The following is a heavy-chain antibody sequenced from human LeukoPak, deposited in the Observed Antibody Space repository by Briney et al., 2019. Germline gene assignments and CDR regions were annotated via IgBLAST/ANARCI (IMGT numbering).Heavy chain of an antibody. CDR3: ARSIAVAGTVLFDY. CDR2: INHSGST. V-gene: IGHV4-34*01. CDR1: GGSFSGYY. D-gene: IGHD6-19*01. J-gene: IGHJ4*02. Sequence: PSETLSLTCAVYGGSFSGYYWSWIRQPPGKGLEWIGEINHSGSTNYNPSLKSRVTISVDTSKNQFSLKLSSVTAADTAVYYCARSIAVAGTVLFDYWGQGTLVTVSS.